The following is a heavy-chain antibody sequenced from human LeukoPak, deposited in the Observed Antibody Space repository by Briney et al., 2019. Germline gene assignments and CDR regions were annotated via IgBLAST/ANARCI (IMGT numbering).Heavy chain of an antibody. Sequence: GGSLRLSCAASGFTFSNYDMHWVRQAPGKGLEWVAVIWYDGSNKYYADSVKGRLTISRDNSKNTLYLQMNSLRAEDTAVYYCARDDYGGKLDIWGQGTVVTVSS. D-gene: IGHD4-23*01. J-gene: IGHJ3*02. CDR1: GFTFSNYD. CDR3: ARDDYGGKLDI. V-gene: IGHV3-33*01. CDR2: IWYDGSNK.